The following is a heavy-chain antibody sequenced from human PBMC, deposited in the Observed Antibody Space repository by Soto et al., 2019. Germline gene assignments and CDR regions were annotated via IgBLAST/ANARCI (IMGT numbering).Heavy chain of an antibody. CDR1: GFTFSDFE. CDR2: TNGHGTTK. V-gene: IGHV3-48*03. D-gene: IGHD2-21*01. J-gene: IGHJ5*02. Sequence: GGSLRLSCVASGFTFSDFEMNWVRQAPGKGLEWVSYTNGHGTTKKYADSVKGRFTISRDNAWTSLSLQMNSLRDEDTAIYYCARESHGDALDPWGQGTLVTVSS. CDR3: ARESHGDALDP.